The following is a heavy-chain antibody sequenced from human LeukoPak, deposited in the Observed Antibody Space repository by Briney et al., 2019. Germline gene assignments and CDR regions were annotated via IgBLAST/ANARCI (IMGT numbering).Heavy chain of an antibody. J-gene: IGHJ4*02. CDR1: GFRIQ. CDR2: THGDGST. Sequence: GGSLRLSCAASGFRIQMSRVRQAPGKGLEWVSMTHGDGSTNYADSVKGRFTISRDNSKNTMYLQINSLSVEDTAVYYCASGSNRVFDYWGQGTLVTVSS. D-gene: IGHD1-1*01. CDR3: ASGSNRVFDY. V-gene: IGHV3-53*01.